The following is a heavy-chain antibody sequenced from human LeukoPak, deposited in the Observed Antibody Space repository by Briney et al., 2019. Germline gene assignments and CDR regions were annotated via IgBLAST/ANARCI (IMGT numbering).Heavy chain of an antibody. Sequence: QPGRSLRLSCAASGFTFSSYAMHWVRQAPGKGLEWVAVISYDGSNKYYADSVKGRFTISRDNSKNTLYLQMNSLRAEDTAVYYCARDHSSGYYYRGNAFDIWGQGTMVTVSS. J-gene: IGHJ3*02. CDR1: GFTFSSYA. CDR2: ISYDGSNK. CDR3: ARDHSSGYYYRGNAFDI. V-gene: IGHV3-30-3*01. D-gene: IGHD3-22*01.